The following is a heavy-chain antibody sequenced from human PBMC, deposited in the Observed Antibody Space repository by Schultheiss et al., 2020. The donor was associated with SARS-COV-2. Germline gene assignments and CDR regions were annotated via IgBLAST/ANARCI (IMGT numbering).Heavy chain of an antibody. Sequence: GGSLRLSCSASGFTFNSYSMHWVRQAPGKGLEWVAVISYDGSDKYYADSVKGRFTISRDNSKSTLYLQLDSLRVEDTAVYYCARDLTDSSGWHSFDSWGQGTLVTVSS. CDR3: ARDLTDSSGWHSFDS. D-gene: IGHD6-19*01. J-gene: IGHJ4*02. CDR1: GFTFNSYS. V-gene: IGHV3-30*07. CDR2: ISYDGSDK.